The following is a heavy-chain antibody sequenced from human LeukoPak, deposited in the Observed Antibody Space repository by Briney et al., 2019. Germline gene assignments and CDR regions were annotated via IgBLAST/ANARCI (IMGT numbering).Heavy chain of an antibody. CDR2: INHSGST. CDR3: ARRKTSRPAFDI. V-gene: IGHV4-34*01. CDR1: GGSFSGYY. Sequence: KASETLSLTCAVSGGSFSGYYWSWIRQPPGKGLEWIGEINHSGSTNYNPSLKSRVTISVDTSKNQFSLKLSSVTAADTAVYYCARRKTSRPAFDIWGQGTMVTVSS. J-gene: IGHJ3*02.